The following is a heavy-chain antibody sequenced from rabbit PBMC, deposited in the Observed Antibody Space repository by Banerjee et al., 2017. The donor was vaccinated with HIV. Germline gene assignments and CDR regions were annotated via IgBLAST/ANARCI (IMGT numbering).Heavy chain of an antibody. V-gene: IGHV1S40*01. CDR2: IYAGSSGGST. Sequence: LTLTCTASGFSFNNKYVMCWVRQAPGKGLEWIACIYAGSSGGSTSYASWVNGRFTVSRASSTTVTLQMTSLTAADTATYFCVRDLAGVIGWNFNLWGQGTLVTVS. CDR1: GFSFNNKYV. CDR3: VRDLAGVIGWNFNL. J-gene: IGHJ4*01. D-gene: IGHD4-1*01.